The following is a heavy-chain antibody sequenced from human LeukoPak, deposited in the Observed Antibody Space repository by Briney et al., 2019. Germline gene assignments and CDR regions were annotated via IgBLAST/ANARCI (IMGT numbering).Heavy chain of an antibody. J-gene: IGHJ4*02. CDR3: ARDYNSGFDY. CDR1: GFTFSSYE. V-gene: IGHV3-74*01. Sequence: PGGSLRLSCAASGFTFSSYEMNWVRQAPGKGLVWVSGINRDGRRTNYADSVKGRFTISRDNAKNTLFLQMNSLRAEDTAVYYCARDYNSGFDYWGQGILVTVSS. CDR2: INRDGRRT. D-gene: IGHD1-1*01.